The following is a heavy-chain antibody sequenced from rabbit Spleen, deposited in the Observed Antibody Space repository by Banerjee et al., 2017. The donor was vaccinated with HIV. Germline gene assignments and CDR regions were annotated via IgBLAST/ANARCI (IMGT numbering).Heavy chain of an antibody. J-gene: IGHJ4*01. CDR1: GFSFSRSYD. CDR2: IYTGNYKT. Sequence: QSLEESGGDLVKPGASLRLTCTASGFSFSRSYDMCWVRQAPGKGLEWIACIYTGNYKTYYASWAKGRFPISRTSSTTVALEMTSLTGADTATYFCARDLVAVIGWNFNLWGPGTLVTVS. CDR3: ARDLVAVIGWNFNL. D-gene: IGHD1-1*01. V-gene: IGHV1S40*01.